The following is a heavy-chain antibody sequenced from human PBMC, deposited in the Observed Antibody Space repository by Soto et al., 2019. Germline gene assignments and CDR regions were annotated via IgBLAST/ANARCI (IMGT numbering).Heavy chain of an antibody. CDR2: INAGNGNT. D-gene: IGHD3-10*01. Sequence: RASVKVSCKASGYTFTSYAMHWVRQAPGQRLEWMGWINAGNGNTKYSQKFQGRVTITRDTSASTAYMELSSLRSEDTAVYYCARGGRGAPRDGMDVWGQGTTVTVSS. J-gene: IGHJ6*02. CDR1: GYTFTSYA. V-gene: IGHV1-3*01. CDR3: ARGGRGAPRDGMDV.